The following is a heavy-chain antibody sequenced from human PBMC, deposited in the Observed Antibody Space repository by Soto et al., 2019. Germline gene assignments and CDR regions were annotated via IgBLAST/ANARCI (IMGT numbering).Heavy chain of an antibody. CDR3: ARDLCHGGGDCYSTP. CDR2: ISSSSSTI. CDR1: GLTFSSYS. Sequence: EVQLVESGGGLVQPGGSLRLSCAASGLTFSSYSMNWVRQAPGKGLEWVSYISSSSSTIYYADSVKGRFTISRDNAKNSLYLQMNSLRDEDTAVYYCARDLCHGGGDCYSTPWGQGTLVTVSS. J-gene: IGHJ5*02. V-gene: IGHV3-48*02. D-gene: IGHD2-21*02.